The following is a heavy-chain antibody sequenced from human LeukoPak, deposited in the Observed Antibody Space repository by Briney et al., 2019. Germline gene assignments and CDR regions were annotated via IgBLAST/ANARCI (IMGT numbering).Heavy chain of an antibody. Sequence: GGSLRLSCAASGFTLSSYSMNWVRQAPGKGLEWVSSISSSSSYRYYADSVKGRFTISRDNAKNTLNLQMNSLRAEDTAVYYCARDLGQYYDTSDNWFDPWGQGTLVTVSS. CDR2: ISSSSSYR. CDR3: ARDLGQYYDTSDNWFDP. V-gene: IGHV3-21*01. J-gene: IGHJ5*02. D-gene: IGHD3-22*01. CDR1: GFTLSSYS.